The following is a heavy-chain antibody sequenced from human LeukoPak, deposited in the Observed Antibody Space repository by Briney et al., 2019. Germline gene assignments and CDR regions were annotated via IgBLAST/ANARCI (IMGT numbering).Heavy chain of an antibody. CDR2: ISSSSSYK. V-gene: IGHV3-21*01. CDR1: GFTFSSYS. J-gene: IGHJ4*02. CDR3: ARVIGNYDSSGYYSD. Sequence: NPGGSLRLSCAASGFTFSSYSMNWVGQAPGKGLEWVSAISSSSSYKFYADSVKGRFTISRDNAKNSLYLQMNSLRAEDTAVYYCARVIGNYDSSGYYSDWGQGTLVTVST. D-gene: IGHD3-22*01.